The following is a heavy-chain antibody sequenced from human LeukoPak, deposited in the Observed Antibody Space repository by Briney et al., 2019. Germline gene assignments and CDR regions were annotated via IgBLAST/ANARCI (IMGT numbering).Heavy chain of an antibody. J-gene: IGHJ4*02. V-gene: IGHV3-21*01. CDR3: ARADEWELPGY. CDR2: ISSSSSYI. D-gene: IGHD1-26*01. CDR1: GFTFSSYS. Sequence: PGGSLRLXCAASGFTFSSYSMNWVRQAPGKGLEWVSSISSSSSYIYYADSAKGRFTISRDNAKNSLYLQMNSLRAEDTAVYYCARADEWELPGYWGQGTLVTVSS.